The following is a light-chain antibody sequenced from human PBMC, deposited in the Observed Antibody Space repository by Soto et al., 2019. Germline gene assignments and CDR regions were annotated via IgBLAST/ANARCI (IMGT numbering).Light chain of an antibody. CDR1: QNSASRS. Sequence: EIVLTQSPGTLSLSPGLRATLSCRASQNSASRSVAWYQQYPGQAPRLLIYASSTRATGIPDRFSGSGSGTDFTLTISRLEPEDFAVYYWQQYRSSPYTFGQGTKLEIK. V-gene: IGKV3-20*01. CDR2: ASS. J-gene: IGKJ2*01. CDR3: QQYRSSPYT.